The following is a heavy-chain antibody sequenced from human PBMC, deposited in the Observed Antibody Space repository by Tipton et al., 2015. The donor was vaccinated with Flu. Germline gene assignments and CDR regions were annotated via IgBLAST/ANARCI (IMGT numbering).Heavy chain of an antibody. CDR1: GFTFGDYA. J-gene: IGHJ4*02. V-gene: IGHV3-49*04. CDR2: IKSNTYGGTT. D-gene: IGHD1-26*01. Sequence: SLRLSCSGSGFTFGDYAINLVRQAPGKGLEWVGFIKSNTYGGTTEYAASVKGRFTTSRDDSKSIVYLQMNSLKTEDTAFYYCTRASYGGSTGTLFDYWGQGTLVTVSS. CDR3: TRASYGGSTGTLFDY.